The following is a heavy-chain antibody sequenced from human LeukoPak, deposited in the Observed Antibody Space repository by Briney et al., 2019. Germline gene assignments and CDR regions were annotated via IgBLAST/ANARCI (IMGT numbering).Heavy chain of an antibody. D-gene: IGHD5-18*01. V-gene: IGHV3-48*03. CDR2: ISNSGSTI. CDR3: ARGVGNNYGYPDY. Sequence: GGSLRLSCAASGFTFSSYEMDWVRQALGKGLEWVSYISNSGSTIYYADSVKGRFTISRDNAKNSLYVQMNSLRAEDTAVYYCARGVGNNYGYPDYWGQGTLVTVSS. J-gene: IGHJ4*02. CDR1: GFTFSSYE.